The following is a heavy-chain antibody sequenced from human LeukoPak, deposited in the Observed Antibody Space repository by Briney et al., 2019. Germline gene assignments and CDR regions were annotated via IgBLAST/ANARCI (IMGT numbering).Heavy chain of an antibody. CDR2: IYYSGST. Sequence: PSETLSLTCTVSGGSISSHYWSWIRQPPGKGLEWIGYIYYSGSTNYNPSLKSRVTISVDTSKNQFSLKLSSVTAADTAVYYCARVWEGAFDIWGQGTMVNVSS. V-gene: IGHV4-59*11. CDR3: ARVWEGAFDI. D-gene: IGHD1-26*01. J-gene: IGHJ3*02. CDR1: GGSISSHY.